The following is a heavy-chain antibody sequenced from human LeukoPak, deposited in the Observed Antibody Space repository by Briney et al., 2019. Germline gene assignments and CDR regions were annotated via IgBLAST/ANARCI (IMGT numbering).Heavy chain of an antibody. J-gene: IGHJ3*02. D-gene: IGHD3-22*01. CDR1: GGSISGSSYF. Sequence: SETLSLTCTVSGGSISGSSYFWGWIRQPPGKGLEWIGSIYYSGGTYYNPSLKSRVTISVDTSKNQFSLKLSSVTAADTAVYYCARGHDSSGYYYDAFDIWGQGTMVTVSS. CDR2: IYYSGGT. V-gene: IGHV4-39*07. CDR3: ARGHDSSGYYYDAFDI.